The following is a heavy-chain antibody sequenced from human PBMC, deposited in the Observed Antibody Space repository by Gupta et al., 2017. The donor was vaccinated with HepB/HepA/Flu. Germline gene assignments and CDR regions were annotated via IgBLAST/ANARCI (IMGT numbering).Heavy chain of an antibody. Sequence: EVQLVESGGGLVQPGGSLRLSCAASGFTVSSNYMSWVRQAPGKGLEWVSVIYSGGSTYYADSVKGRFTISRDNSKNTLYLQMNSLRAEDTAVYYCARETPTDYSTAFDPWGQGTLVTVSS. CDR2: IYSGGST. V-gene: IGHV3-66*01. J-gene: IGHJ5*02. CDR1: GFTVSSNY. D-gene: IGHD4-11*01. CDR3: ARETPTDYSTAFDP.